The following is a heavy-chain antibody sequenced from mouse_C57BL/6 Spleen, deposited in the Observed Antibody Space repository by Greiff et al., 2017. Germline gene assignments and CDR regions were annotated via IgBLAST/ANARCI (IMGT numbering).Heavy chain of an antibody. CDR1: GFTFSSYG. CDR2: ISSGGSYT. CDR3: ARRDYDAAWFAY. J-gene: IGHJ3*01. V-gene: IGHV5-6*02. D-gene: IGHD2-4*01. Sequence: EVMLVESGGDLVKPGGSLKLSCAASGFTFSSYGMSWVRQTPDKRLEWVATISSGGSYTYYPDSVKGRFTISRDNAKNTLYLQMSSLKSEDTAMYYCARRDYDAAWFAYWGQGTLVTVSA.